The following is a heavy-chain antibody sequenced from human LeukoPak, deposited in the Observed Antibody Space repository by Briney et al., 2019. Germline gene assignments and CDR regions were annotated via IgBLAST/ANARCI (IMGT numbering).Heavy chain of an antibody. CDR1: GFPFSSSA. J-gene: IGHJ4*02. D-gene: IGHD3-3*01. V-gene: IGHV3-23*01. CDR3: ATRILEWLV. Sequence: GGSLRLSCAASGFPFSSSAMSWVRQAPGKGLEWVSLISESGGSTNDADSVKGRFTISRDNSKNTLYLQMNSLRDEDTAVYYCATRILEWLVWGQGTLVTGSS. CDR2: ISESGGST.